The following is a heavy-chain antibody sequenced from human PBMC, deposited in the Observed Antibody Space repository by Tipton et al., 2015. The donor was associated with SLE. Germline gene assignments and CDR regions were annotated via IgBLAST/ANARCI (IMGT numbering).Heavy chain of an antibody. J-gene: IGHJ4*02. Sequence: TLSLTCTVSGVSIISSSYYWGWIRQPPGKGLEWIGSIYYSGSTYYNPSLKSRVTISVDTSKNQFSLKRSSVTAADTAVYYCARQATGIADYWGQGTLFTVSS. CDR1: GVSIISSSYY. CDR3: ARQATGIADY. CDR2: IYYSGST. V-gene: IGHV4-39*01. D-gene: IGHD6-13*01.